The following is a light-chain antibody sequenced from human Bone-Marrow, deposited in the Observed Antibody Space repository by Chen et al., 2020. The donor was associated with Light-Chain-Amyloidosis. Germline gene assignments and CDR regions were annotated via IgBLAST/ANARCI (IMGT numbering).Light chain of an antibody. CDR2: RDT. J-gene: IGLJ2*01. Sequence: SDELTLPPSVSVSPGQTARITCSGDDLPTKYAYWYQQKPGQAPVLVIHRDTERPSGISERFSGSSSGTTATLTISGVQAEDEADYHCQSADSSGTYEVIFGGGTKLTVL. CDR1: DLPTKY. V-gene: IGLV3-25*03. CDR3: QSADSSGTYEVI.